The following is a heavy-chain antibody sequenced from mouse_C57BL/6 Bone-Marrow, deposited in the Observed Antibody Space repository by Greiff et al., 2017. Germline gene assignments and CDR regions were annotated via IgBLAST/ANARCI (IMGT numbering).Heavy chain of an antibody. J-gene: IGHJ1*03. CDR1: GFTFSSYG. CDR3: ARQAGIYDGYLYFDV. D-gene: IGHD2-3*01. CDR2: ISSGGSYT. Sequence: EVKLMESGGDLVKPGGSLKLSCAASGFTFSSYGMSWVRQTPDKRLEWVATISSGGSYTYYPDSVKGRFTISRDNAKNTLYLQMSSLKSEDTARYYCARQAGIYDGYLYFDVWGTGTTVTVSS. V-gene: IGHV5-6*01.